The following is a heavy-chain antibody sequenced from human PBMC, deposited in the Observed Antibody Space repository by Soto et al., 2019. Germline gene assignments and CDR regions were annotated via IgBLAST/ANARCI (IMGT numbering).Heavy chain of an antibody. Sequence: QVQLVQSGAEVKKPGSSVKVSCKASGGTFSSYAISWVRQAPGQGLEWMGGIIPIFGTANYAQKFQGRVTITADESKSTAYMEVRSLRSEDTAVFYCAREEDAGGVIAAGGIPTYYYYGMGVWGPGTTVTVSS. CDR3: AREEDAGGVIAAGGIPTYYYYGMGV. CDR2: IIPIFGTA. D-gene: IGHD6-13*01. CDR1: GGTFSSYA. V-gene: IGHV1-69*01. J-gene: IGHJ6*01.